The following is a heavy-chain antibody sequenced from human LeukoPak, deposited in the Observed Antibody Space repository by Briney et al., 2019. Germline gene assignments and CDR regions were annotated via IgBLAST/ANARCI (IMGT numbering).Heavy chain of an antibody. Sequence: GGSLRLSCAASGFTFSSYSMNWVRQAPGKGLEWVSSISSSSSYIYYADSVKGRFTISRDNAKNSLYLQMNSLRAEDTAVYYCARMDYDFWSRYPFDYWGQGTLVTVSS. CDR3: ARMDYDFWSRYPFDY. J-gene: IGHJ4*02. D-gene: IGHD3-3*01. CDR2: ISSSSSYI. CDR1: GFTFSSYS. V-gene: IGHV3-21*01.